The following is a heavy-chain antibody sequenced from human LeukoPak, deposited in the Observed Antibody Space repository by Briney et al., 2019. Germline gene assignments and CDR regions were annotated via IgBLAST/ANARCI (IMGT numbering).Heavy chain of an antibody. CDR3: ARVRRNGYSSSWPISDY. V-gene: IGHV4-4*07. D-gene: IGHD6-13*01. CDR1: GGSISSYY. CDR2: IYTSGST. J-gene: IGHJ4*02. Sequence: PSETLSLTCTVSGGSISSYYWSWIRQPPGKGLEWIGRIYTSGSTNYNPSLKSRVTISVDTSKNQFSLKLSSVTAADTAVYYCARVRRNGYSSSWPISDYWGQGTLVTVSS.